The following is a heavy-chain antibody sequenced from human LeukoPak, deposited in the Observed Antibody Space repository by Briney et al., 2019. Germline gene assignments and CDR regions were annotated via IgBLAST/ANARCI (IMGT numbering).Heavy chain of an antibody. CDR3: ARDAPPDY. CDR2: ISYDGTSQ. CDR1: GFTFSTYA. V-gene: IGHV3-30-3*01. J-gene: IGHJ4*02. Sequence: GRSLRLSCAASGFTFSTYAMYWVRQVPGKGLEWVAVISYDGTSQYYADSVKGRFTISRDSSKNTLYLQMNSLSPEDTAVYYCARDAPPDYWGQGTLVIVSS.